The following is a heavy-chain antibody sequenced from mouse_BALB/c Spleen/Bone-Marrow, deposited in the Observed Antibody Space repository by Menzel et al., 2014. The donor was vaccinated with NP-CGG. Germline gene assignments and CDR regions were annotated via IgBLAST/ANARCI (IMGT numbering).Heavy chain of an antibody. CDR3: AYYYYAMDY. V-gene: IGHV3-6*02. Sequence: VQLKESGPGLVKPPQSLSLPCSVTGYSITSGYYWNWIRQFPGNKLEWMGYISYDGSNNYNPSLKNRISITRDTSKNQFFLKLNSVTTEDTATYYCAYYYYAMDYWGQGTSVTVSS. J-gene: IGHJ4*01. CDR1: GYSITSGYY. CDR2: ISYDGSN.